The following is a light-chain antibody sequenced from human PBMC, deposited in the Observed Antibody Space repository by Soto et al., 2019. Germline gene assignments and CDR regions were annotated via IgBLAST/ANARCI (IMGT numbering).Light chain of an antibody. CDR2: DVN. V-gene: IGLV2-11*01. CDR3: CSYAGSYTLV. Sequence: QSALTQPRSVSGSPGQSVTLSCTGTRSDVGGYHYVSWYQHHPGKAPKIIIYDVNKRPSGVPDRFSGSKSGNTASLTISGLQTEDEADYYCCSYAGSYTLVFGGWTQVTVL. J-gene: IGLJ2*01. CDR1: RSDVGGYHY.